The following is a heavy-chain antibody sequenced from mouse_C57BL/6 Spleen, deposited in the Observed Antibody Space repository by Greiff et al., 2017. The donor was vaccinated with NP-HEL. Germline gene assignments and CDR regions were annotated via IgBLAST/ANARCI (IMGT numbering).Heavy chain of an antibody. V-gene: IGHV1-5*01. Sequence: EVQLQQSGTVLARPGASVKMSCKTSGYTFTSYWMHWVKQRPGQGLEWIGAIYPGNSDTSYNQKFKGKANLTAVTSASTAYMELSSLTNEDSAVYYGTKWDVDYWGQGTTLTVSS. CDR2: IYPGNSDT. CDR1: GYTFTSYW. D-gene: IGHD4-1*01. J-gene: IGHJ2*01. CDR3: TKWDVDY.